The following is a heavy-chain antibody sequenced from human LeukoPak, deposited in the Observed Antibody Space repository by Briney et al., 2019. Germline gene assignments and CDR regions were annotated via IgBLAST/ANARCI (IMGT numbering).Heavy chain of an antibody. D-gene: IGHD3-22*01. CDR3: ARDPRGDDTSGYYSY. J-gene: IGHJ4*02. V-gene: IGHV3-30-3*01. Sequence: GGSLRLSCAASGFTFSSYALHWVRQAPGKGLEWVAVISYDGSNKYYADSVKGRFTISRDNSKNTLYLQMNSLRAEDTAVYYCARDPRGDDTSGYYSYWGQGTLVTVSS. CDR1: GFTFSSYA. CDR2: ISYDGSNK.